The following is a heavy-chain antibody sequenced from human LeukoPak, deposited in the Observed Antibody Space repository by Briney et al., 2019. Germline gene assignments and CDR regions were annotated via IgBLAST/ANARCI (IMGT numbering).Heavy chain of an antibody. CDR2: IIPIFGAS. V-gene: IGHV1-69*05. CDR3: SRHAGYNWKDGIDF. J-gene: IGHJ4*02. CDR1: GGTFRSYV. Sequence: ASVKVSCKASGGTFRSYVVSWVRLAPGQGLGWMGGIIPIFGASKYAQKFQGRVTITTDESTSTAYMELSSLRSEDTAVYYCSRHAGYNWKDGIDFWGQGTLVTVAS. D-gene: IGHD1-20*01.